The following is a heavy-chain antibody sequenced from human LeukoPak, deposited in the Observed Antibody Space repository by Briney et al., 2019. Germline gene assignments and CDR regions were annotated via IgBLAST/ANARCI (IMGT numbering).Heavy chain of an antibody. D-gene: IGHD6-19*01. Sequence: PGGSLRLSCAASGPTFANYAMHWVRQAPGKGLKYVSAISSDGGTTYYANSVKGRFTISRDNSKNTLYLHMGSLRADDMAVYYCATSRSGWYWDWGQGTLVTVSS. CDR1: GPTFANYA. CDR3: ATSRSGWYWD. J-gene: IGHJ4*02. V-gene: IGHV3-64*01. CDR2: ISSDGGTT.